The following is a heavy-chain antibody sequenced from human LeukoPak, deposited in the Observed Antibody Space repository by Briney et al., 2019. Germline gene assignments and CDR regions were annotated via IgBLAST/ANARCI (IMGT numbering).Heavy chain of an antibody. CDR3: ARSQGYGDYAREIRGYFDY. CDR1: GFTFSSYA. D-gene: IGHD4-17*01. V-gene: IGHV3-64*01. J-gene: IGHJ4*02. Sequence: GGSLRPSCAASGFTFSSYAMHWVRQAPGKGLEYVSAISSNGGSTYYANSVKGRFTISRDNSKNTLYLQMGSLRAEDMAVYYCARSQGYGDYAREIRGYFDYWGQGTLVTVSS. CDR2: ISSNGGST.